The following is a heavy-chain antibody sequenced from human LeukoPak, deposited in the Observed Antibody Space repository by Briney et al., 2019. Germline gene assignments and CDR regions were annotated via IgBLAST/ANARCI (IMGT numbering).Heavy chain of an antibody. V-gene: IGHV5-51*01. CDR2: IYPGDSDT. CDR3: ARLDDFWSGFGY. D-gene: IGHD3-3*01. Sequence: GESLKTSCKGSGYTFTNYWIGWVRQMPGKGLEWMGIIYPGDSDTRYSPSFQGQVTISADKSINTAYLQWSSLKASDTAMYFCARLDDFWSGFGYWGQGALVTVSS. CDR1: GYTFTNYW. J-gene: IGHJ4*02.